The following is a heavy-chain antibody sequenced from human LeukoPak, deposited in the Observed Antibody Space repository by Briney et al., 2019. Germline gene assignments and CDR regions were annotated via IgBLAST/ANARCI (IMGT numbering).Heavy chain of an antibody. CDR3: ARHHKNWGSLDY. V-gene: IGHV4-38-2*02. Sequence: SETLSLTCSVSGYSISSGYYWGWIRQPPGKGLEWIGNIYHIGSTYYNPSLKSRVTISVDTSKNQFSLKLSSVTAADTAVYYCARHHKNWGSLDYWGQGTLVTVSS. J-gene: IGHJ4*02. CDR1: GYSISSGYY. CDR2: IYHIGST. D-gene: IGHD7-27*01.